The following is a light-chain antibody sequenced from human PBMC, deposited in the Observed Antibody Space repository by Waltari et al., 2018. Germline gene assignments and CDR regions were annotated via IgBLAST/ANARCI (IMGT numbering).Light chain of an antibody. CDR2: CYSDSDK. CDR3: MIWPSNASV. J-gene: IGLJ1*01. CDR1: SDINVGSYN. Sequence: QPVLTQPPSSSASPGESARLTCTLPSDINVGSYNIYWYQQKPGSPPRYLLYCYSDSDKGQGYGVPSRFSGSKDASASTGILLISGLQSEDEADYYCMIWPSNASVFGTGTKVTVL. V-gene: IGLV5-37*01.